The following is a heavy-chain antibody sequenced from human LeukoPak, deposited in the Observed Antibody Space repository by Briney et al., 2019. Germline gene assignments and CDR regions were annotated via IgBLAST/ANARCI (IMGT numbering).Heavy chain of an antibody. V-gene: IGHV1-2*02. J-gene: IGHJ6*03. Sequence: ASVKVSCTASGYTFTGYYMHWVRQAPGQGLEWMGWINPNSGGTNYAQKFQGRVTMTRDTSISTAYMELSRLRSDDTAVYYCARDPGGYYYYYYYMDVWGKGTTVTVSS. CDR3: ARDPGGYYYYYYYMDV. CDR1: GYTFTGYY. D-gene: IGHD2-15*01. CDR2: INPNSGGT.